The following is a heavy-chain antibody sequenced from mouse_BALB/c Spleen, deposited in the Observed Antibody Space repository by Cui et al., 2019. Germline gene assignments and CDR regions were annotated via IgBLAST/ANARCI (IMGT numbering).Heavy chain of an antibody. J-gene: IGHJ2*01. CDR2: IDPNSGGT. V-gene: IGHV1-72*01. D-gene: IGHD1-1*01. Sequence: GRGLEWIGRIDPNSGGTKYNEKFKSKATLTVDKPSSTAYMQLSSLTSEDSAVYYCARYDYYGSSYFDYWGQGTTRTVSS. CDR3: ARYDYYGSSYFDY.